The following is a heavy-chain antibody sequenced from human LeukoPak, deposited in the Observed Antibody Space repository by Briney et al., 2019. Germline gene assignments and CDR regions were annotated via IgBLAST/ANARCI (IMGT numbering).Heavy chain of an antibody. CDR1: GYRFTGYW. V-gene: IGHV5-51*01. D-gene: IGHD6-19*01. CDR3: ARQSYSSGWD. J-gene: IGHJ4*02. Sequence: GESLKISCXGSGYRFTGYWIGWVRQMTGKGLEWMGIIYPGDSDTRYSPSFQGQVTISADKSISTAYLQWSSLKASDTAMYYCARQSYSSGWDWGQGTLVTVSS. CDR2: IYPGDSDT.